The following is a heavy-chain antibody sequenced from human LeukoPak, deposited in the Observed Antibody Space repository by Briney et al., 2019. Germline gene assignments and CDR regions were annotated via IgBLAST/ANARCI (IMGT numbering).Heavy chain of an antibody. Sequence: GGSLRLSCAGSGFSFSDGWMGWVRQAPGKGLEWVGRIKSKVDGGTRDYAAPVKGRFTISRDDSENKLFLQMNSLEVGDTAVYYCAVERGGCSAVPCYAFNHWGQGTLVTVSS. J-gene: IGHJ4*02. D-gene: IGHD2-15*01. V-gene: IGHV3-15*01. CDR1: GFSFSDGW. CDR3: AVERGGCSAVPCYAFNH. CDR2: IKSKVDGGTR.